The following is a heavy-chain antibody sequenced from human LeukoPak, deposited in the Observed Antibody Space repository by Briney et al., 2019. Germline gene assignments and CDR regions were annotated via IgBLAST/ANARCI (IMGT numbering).Heavy chain of an antibody. D-gene: IGHD5-18*01. Sequence: GASVKVSCKASGYTFTGYYMHWVRQAPGQGLEWMGWINPNSGGTNYAQKFQGRVTMTRDTSISTAYMELSRLRSDGTAVYYCARPSYSYGTTAFDYWGQGTLVTVSS. CDR3: ARPSYSYGTTAFDY. CDR1: GYTFTGYY. CDR2: INPNSGGT. J-gene: IGHJ4*02. V-gene: IGHV1-2*02.